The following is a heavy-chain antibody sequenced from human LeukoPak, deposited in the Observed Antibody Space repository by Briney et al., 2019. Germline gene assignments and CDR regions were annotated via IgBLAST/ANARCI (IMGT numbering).Heavy chain of an antibody. J-gene: IGHJ3*02. CDR3: AAVNVSCGYYFVDDAFDI. CDR2: IFVGSGNT. D-gene: IGHD3-22*01. CDR1: GFTFTSSA. V-gene: IGHV1-58*02. Sequence: TSLKISCKASGFTFTSSAMQWVRQARGQRLEWIGWIFVGSGNTTYAQKFQERVTITRDMSTRTAYMELSSLRCEDAGVYYCAAVNVSCGYYFVDDAFDIWAQGTVVTVSS.